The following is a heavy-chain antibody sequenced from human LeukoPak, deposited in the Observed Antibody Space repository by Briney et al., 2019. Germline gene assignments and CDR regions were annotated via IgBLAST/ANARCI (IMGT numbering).Heavy chain of an antibody. Sequence: GGSLRLPCAASGFTFSSYAMHWVRQAPGKGLEWVAVISYDGSNKYYADSVKGRFTISRDNSKNTLYLQMNSLRAEDTAVYYCAKVPHIVVVVAAGYYFDYWGQGTLVTVSS. V-gene: IGHV3-30*04. CDR1: GFTFSSYA. CDR2: ISYDGSNK. D-gene: IGHD2-15*01. J-gene: IGHJ4*02. CDR3: AKVPHIVVVVAAGYYFDY.